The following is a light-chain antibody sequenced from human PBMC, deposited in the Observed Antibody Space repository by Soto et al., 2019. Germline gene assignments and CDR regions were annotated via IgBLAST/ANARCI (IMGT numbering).Light chain of an antibody. V-gene: IGKV3-11*01. CDR2: DAS. Sequence: LTKSPASLSLSPGERAPLSCRASPSVSGSNLAWYQQKPGQAPRLLIYDASNRATGIPARFSGSGSGTDFTLTISSLEPDDFAVYYSQQRINWPTSCQGTMADIK. CDR3: QQRINWPT. CDR1: PSVSGSN. J-gene: IGKJ1*01.